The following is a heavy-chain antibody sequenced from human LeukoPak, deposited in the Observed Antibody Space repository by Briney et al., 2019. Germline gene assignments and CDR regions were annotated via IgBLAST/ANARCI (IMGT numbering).Heavy chain of an antibody. CDR3: AIRGYYDSSGYFRAFDI. V-gene: IGHV4-4*07. J-gene: IGHJ3*02. D-gene: IGHD3-22*01. CDR1: GGSISSYY. Sequence: SETLSLTCTVSGGSISSYYWSWIRQPAGKGLEWIGRIYTSGSTNYNPSLKSRVTMSVDTSKNQFSLKLSSVTAADTAVYYCAIRGYYDSSGYFRAFDIWGQGTMVTVSS. CDR2: IYTSGST.